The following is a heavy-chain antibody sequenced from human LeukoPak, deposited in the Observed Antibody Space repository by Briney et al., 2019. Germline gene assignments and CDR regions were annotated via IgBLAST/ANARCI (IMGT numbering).Heavy chain of an antibody. J-gene: IGHJ4*02. CDR2: INSDGSST. CDR3: ARDNSQVGATWGNFDY. CDR1: GFTFSSYW. Sequence: GGSLRLSCAASGFTFSSYWMHWVRQAPGKGLVWVSRINSDGSSTSYADSVKGRFTISRDNAKNTLYLQMSSLRAEDTAVYYCARDNSQVGATWGNFDYWGQGTLVTVSS. V-gene: IGHV3-74*01. D-gene: IGHD1-26*01.